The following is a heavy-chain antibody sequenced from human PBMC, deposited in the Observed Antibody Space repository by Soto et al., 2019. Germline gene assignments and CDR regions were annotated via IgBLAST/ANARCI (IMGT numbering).Heavy chain of an antibody. D-gene: IGHD2-2*01. CDR1: GFTFSSYW. Sequence: PGGSLRLSCAASGFTFSSYWMSWVRQAPGKGLAWVANIKGDGSERHYVDSVKGRFIISRDNAKNSLFLQMNSLRVEDTAVYYCARDGCTSATCDVYGMDVWGQGTTVTVSS. CDR3: ARDGCTSATCDVYGMDV. CDR2: IKGDGSER. J-gene: IGHJ6*02. V-gene: IGHV3-7*03.